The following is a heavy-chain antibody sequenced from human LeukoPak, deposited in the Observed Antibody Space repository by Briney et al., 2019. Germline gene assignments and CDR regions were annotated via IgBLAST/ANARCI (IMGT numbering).Heavy chain of an antibody. D-gene: IGHD3-9*01. Sequence: PGGSLRLSCAASGSTFSDYNMNWVRQAPGKGLEWVSYITNGGSTIHHADSVKGRFTISRDNAKKTLYLQMNSLRAEDTAVYYCARSIGLTGGGVDVWGQGTTVTVSS. CDR2: ITNGGSTI. CDR1: GSTFSDYN. J-gene: IGHJ6*02. CDR3: ARSIGLTGGGVDV. V-gene: IGHV3-11*01.